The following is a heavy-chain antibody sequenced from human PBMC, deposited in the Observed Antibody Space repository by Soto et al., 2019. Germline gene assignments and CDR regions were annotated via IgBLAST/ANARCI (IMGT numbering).Heavy chain of an antibody. D-gene: IGHD3-22*01. J-gene: IGHJ6*02. CDR3: AKGTGDSSGYYYYYYYGMDV. CDR2: ITWNSGNI. V-gene: IGHV3-9*01. Sequence: GGSLRLSCAASGFIFNNYAMHWVRQAPGKGLEWVSGITWNSGNIGYADSVKGRFTTSRDNAENSLYLQMNSLRPEDTALYYCAKGTGDSSGYYYYYYYGMDVWGQGTTVTVSS. CDR1: GFIFNNYA.